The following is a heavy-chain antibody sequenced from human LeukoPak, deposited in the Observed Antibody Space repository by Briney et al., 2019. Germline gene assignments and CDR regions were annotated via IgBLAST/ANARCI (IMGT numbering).Heavy chain of an antibody. D-gene: IGHD6-19*01. Sequence: ASVKVSCKVSGYTLTELSMHWVRQAPGKGSEWMGGFDPEDGETIYAQKFQGRVTMTEDTSTDTAYMELSSLRSEDTAVYYCATPRDIAVAGTYYFDYWGQGTLVTVSS. J-gene: IGHJ4*02. CDR1: GYTLTELS. V-gene: IGHV1-24*01. CDR3: ATPRDIAVAGTYYFDY. CDR2: FDPEDGET.